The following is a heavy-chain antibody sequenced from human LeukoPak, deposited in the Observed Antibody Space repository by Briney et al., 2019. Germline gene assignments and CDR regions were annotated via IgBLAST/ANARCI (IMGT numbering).Heavy chain of an antibody. CDR1: GFTFTNYA. CDR2: ISGSGGST. CDR3: ARDVNSYAHCGH. J-gene: IGHJ4*02. V-gene: IGHV3-23*01. Sequence: PGRSLRLSCAASGFTFTNYAMNWVRQAPGKGLEWVSGISGSGGSTYYADSVKGRFTISRDNSRNMLYLQMNSLRAEDTAVYYCARDVNSYAHCGHWGQGTLVTVSS. D-gene: IGHD5-18*01.